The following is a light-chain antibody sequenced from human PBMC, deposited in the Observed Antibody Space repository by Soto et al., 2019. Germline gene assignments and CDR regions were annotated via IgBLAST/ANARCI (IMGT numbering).Light chain of an antibody. CDR1: SSDVGTYNY. J-gene: IGLJ2*01. CDR3: SSHTGSTVV. CDR2: DVS. Sequence: QSALTQPASVSGSPGQSITISCTGTSSDVGTYNYVSWYQQHPGKAPKLMIYDVSNRPSGVSNRFSGSKSGNTASLTISGLQAEDEADYYCSSHTGSTVVFDGGTKLTVL. V-gene: IGLV2-14*01.